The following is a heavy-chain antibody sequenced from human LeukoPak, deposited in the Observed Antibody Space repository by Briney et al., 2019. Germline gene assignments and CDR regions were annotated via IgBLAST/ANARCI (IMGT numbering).Heavy chain of an antibody. V-gene: IGHV4-59*01. J-gene: IGHJ1*01. CDR1: GGSISSYY. D-gene: IGHD3-22*01. Sequence: SETLSLTCTVSGGSISSYYWSWIRQPPGKGLEWIGYIYYSGSTNYNPSLKSRVTISVDTSKNQFSLKLSSVTAADTAVYYCASLYESNGNTRYFQYWGQGTLVTVSS. CDR3: ASLYESNGNTRYFQY. CDR2: IYYSGST.